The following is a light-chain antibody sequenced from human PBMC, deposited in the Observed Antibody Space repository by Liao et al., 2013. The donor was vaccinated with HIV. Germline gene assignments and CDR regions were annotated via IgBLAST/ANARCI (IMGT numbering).Light chain of an antibody. Sequence: SYELTQPPSVSVAPGKTARISCGGNNIGRRSVHWFQQKPGQAPVLVILSDSDRPSGIPERFSGSNSGDTATLTISGTQAMDEADYYCQAWDNRNAVFGGGTKLTVL. CDR3: QAWDNRNAV. CDR2: SDS. V-gene: IGLV3-21*01. CDR1: NIGRRS. J-gene: IGLJ2*01.